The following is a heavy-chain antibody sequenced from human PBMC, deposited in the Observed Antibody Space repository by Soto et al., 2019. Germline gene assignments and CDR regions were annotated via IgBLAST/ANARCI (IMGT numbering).Heavy chain of an antibody. D-gene: IGHD3-16*01. J-gene: IGHJ4*02. CDR2: ISGGGSST. V-gene: IGHV3-23*01. Sequence: GGSLRLSCVFSWFTFIDYGMNWVRQAPGKGLEWVSTISGGGSSTYYAESVKGRFTISRDNSKNTLYLQMNSLRVEDTAVYFCASKLTFGGTSDYWGQGTLVTVSS. CDR3: ASKLTFGGTSDY. CDR1: WFTFIDYG.